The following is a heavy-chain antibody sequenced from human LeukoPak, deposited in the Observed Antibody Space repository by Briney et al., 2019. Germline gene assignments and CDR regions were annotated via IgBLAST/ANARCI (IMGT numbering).Heavy chain of an antibody. CDR2: INPNSGGT. D-gene: IGHD1-26*01. J-gene: IGHJ4*02. Sequence: ASVKVSCKASGYTFTGYYMHWVRQAPGQGLEWMGWINPNSGGTNYAQKFQGRVTMTTDTSTSTAYMELRSLRSDDTAVYYCARANSGSYYRRVGSGRYFDYWGQGTLVTVSS. CDR3: ARANSGSYYRRVGSGRYFDY. V-gene: IGHV1-2*02. CDR1: GYTFTGYY.